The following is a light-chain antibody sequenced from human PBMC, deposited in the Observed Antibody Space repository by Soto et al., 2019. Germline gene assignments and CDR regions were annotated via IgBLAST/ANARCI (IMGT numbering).Light chain of an antibody. CDR1: SSDVGNYNL. CDR2: EVI. V-gene: IGLV2-23*02. J-gene: IGLJ2*01. Sequence: QSALTQPASVSGSPGQSITISCTGTSSDVGNYNLVSWYQQVPGKVPKLIIYEVIQRPSGVSNRFSGSKSGNTASLTISGLQPEDEGDYCCCSYAGSTALFGGGTKVTVL. CDR3: CSYAGSTAL.